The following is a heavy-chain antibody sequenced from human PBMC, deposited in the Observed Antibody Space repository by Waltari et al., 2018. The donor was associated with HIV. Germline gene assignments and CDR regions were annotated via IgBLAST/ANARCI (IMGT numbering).Heavy chain of an antibody. Sequence: QVQLQQWGAGLLKPSETLSLTCAVYGGSFSGYYWSWIRQPPGKGLEWIGEIQHSGSTNITPSLKSRVTISGDTSKNQFSLKLSSVTAADTAVYYCARLIGVESSGYYPPDYWGQGTLVTVSS. CDR2: IQHSGST. J-gene: IGHJ4*02. D-gene: IGHD3-22*01. CDR1: GGSFSGYY. CDR3: ARLIGVESSGYYPPDY. V-gene: IGHV4-34*01.